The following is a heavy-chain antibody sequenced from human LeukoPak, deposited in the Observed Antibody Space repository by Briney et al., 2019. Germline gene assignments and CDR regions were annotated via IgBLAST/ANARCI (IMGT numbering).Heavy chain of an antibody. CDR3: ARDYYGSGILFY. CDR2: IIPIFGTA. D-gene: IGHD3-10*01. V-gene: IGHV1-69*05. J-gene: IGHJ4*02. CDR1: GGTFSSYA. Sequence: GASVKVSCKASGGTFSSYAISWVRQAPGQGLEWMGGIIPIFGTANYAQKFQGRVTITTDESTSTAYMELSRLRSEDTAVYYCARDYYGSGILFYWGQGTLVTVSS.